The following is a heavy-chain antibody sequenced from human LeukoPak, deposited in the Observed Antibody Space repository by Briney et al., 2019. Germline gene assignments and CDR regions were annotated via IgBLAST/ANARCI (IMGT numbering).Heavy chain of an antibody. J-gene: IGHJ6*03. CDR2: ISSSSSYI. CDR3: ARGSSSWYKGYYYMDV. CDR1: GFTFSSYS. Sequence: GGSLRLSCAASGFTFSSYSMNWVRQAPGKGLEWVSSISSSSSYIYYADSVKGRFTISRDNAKNSLYLQMNSLRAEDTAVYYCARGSSSWYKGYYYMDVWGKGTTVTVSS. V-gene: IGHV3-21*01. D-gene: IGHD6-13*01.